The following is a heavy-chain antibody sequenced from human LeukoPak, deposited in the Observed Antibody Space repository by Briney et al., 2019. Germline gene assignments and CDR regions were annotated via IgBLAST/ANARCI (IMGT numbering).Heavy chain of an antibody. J-gene: IGHJ3*01. CDR1: GGSISRNW. CDR3: TSTYLDSSGYYPDAFDF. D-gene: IGHD3-22*01. CDR2: IFHTGNT. V-gene: IGHV4-4*02. Sequence: SETLSPTCAVSGGSISRNWWSWVRQPPGKGLEWIGEIFHTGNTNYNPSLKTRVTISLDTSKNQFSLMLHSVTAADTALYYCTSTYLDSSGYYPDAFDFWGQGIMVTVSS.